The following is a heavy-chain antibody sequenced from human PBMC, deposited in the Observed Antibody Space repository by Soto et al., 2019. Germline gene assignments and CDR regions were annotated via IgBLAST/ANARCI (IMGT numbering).Heavy chain of an antibody. CDR1: GGSISSDGDYYR. CDR2: IYDSGSP. V-gene: IGHV4-31*03. CDR3: ARVRENYFDS. J-gene: IGHJ4*02. Sequence: QMQLQESGPGLVSPSQTLSLTCTVSGGSISSDGDYYRWSWIRQHPGKGLAWIGYIYDSGSPYYLPSLESRVTVSVDTSKHQFSLTPSSLTAADTAVYYCARVRENYFDSWGQGILVTVSS.